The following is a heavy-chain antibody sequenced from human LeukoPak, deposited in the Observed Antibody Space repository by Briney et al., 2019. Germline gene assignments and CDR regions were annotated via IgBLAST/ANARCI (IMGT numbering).Heavy chain of an antibody. CDR1: GFTFSSYS. CDR3: AKGMGRSWSHGY. J-gene: IGHJ4*02. V-gene: IGHV3-48*01. Sequence: GGSLRLSCAASGFTFSSYSMNWVRQAPGKGLEWVSYISSSSTTIYYADSVKGRFTISRDNSKNTLYLQMNSLRGEDTAVYYCAKGMGRSWSHGYWGQGTLVTVSS. CDR2: ISSSSTTI. D-gene: IGHD2-8*01.